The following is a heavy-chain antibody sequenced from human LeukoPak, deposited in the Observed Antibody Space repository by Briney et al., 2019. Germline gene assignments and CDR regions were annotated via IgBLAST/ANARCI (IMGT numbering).Heavy chain of an antibody. CDR3: AREGITMVRGENGPFDY. CDR1: GGSISSYY. D-gene: IGHD3-10*01. Sequence: SETLSLTCTVSGGSISSYYWSWIRQPPGKGLEWIGYIYYSGSTNYNPSLKSRVTISVDTSKNQFSLKLSSVTAADTAVYYCAREGITMVRGENGPFDYWGQGTLVTVSS. J-gene: IGHJ4*02. V-gene: IGHV4-59*01. CDR2: IYYSGST.